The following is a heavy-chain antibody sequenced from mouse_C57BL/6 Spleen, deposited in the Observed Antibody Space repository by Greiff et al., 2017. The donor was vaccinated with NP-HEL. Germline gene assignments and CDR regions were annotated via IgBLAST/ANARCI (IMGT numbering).Heavy chain of an antibody. CDR2: IYPRSGNT. CDR1: GYTFTSYG. CDR3: ATQQNAMDC. Sequence: QVQLQQSGAELARPGASVKLSCKASGYTFTSYGISWVKQRTGQGLEWIGEIYPRSGNTYYNEKFKGKATLTADKASSTAYMEVRSLTSGDTAIYICATQQNAMDCWGQGTSVTVSS. V-gene: IGHV1-81*01. J-gene: IGHJ4*01.